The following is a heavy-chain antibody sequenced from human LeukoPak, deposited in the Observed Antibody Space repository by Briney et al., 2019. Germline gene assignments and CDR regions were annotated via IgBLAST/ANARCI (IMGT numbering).Heavy chain of an antibody. Sequence: GKSLKISCKGSGYSFTSYWIGWVRQMPGKGLEWMGIIYPGDSDTRYSPSFQGQVTISADKSISTAYLQWSSLKASDTAMYCCARLYCSSTSCYEGPGFDYWGQGTLVTVSS. V-gene: IGHV5-51*01. CDR1: GYSFTSYW. J-gene: IGHJ4*02. D-gene: IGHD2-2*01. CDR2: IYPGDSDT. CDR3: ARLYCSSTSCYEGPGFDY.